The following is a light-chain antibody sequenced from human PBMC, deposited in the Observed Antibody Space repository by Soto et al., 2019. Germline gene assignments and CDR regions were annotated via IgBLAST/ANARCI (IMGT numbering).Light chain of an antibody. CDR3: QQRSYPIT. V-gene: IGKV3-20*01. CDR2: GAS. CDR1: QSVSNNY. Sequence: IVLTQSTGTLSLSPGERATRSSRASQSVSNNYLAWYQQKPGRAPRRLVYGASNRATGIPDRFSGSGSGTDFTLTISRLEPEDFAVYYCQQRSYPITFGQGTRLEIK. J-gene: IGKJ5*01.